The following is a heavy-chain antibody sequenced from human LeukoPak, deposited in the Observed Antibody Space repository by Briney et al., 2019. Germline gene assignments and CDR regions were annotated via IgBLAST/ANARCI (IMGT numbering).Heavy chain of an antibody. J-gene: IGHJ4*02. CDR2: IYYSGST. CDR3: ARTGSTVTMLYPFDH. Sequence: SETLSLTCTVSGGSNRSYYWSWIRQPPGMGLEWIGYIYYSGSTNYNPSLKSRVSISVDTSKNQFSLKLSSVTAADTAVYYCARTGSTVTMLYPFDHWGQGTLVTVSS. V-gene: IGHV4-59*01. D-gene: IGHD4-17*01. CDR1: GGSNRSYY.